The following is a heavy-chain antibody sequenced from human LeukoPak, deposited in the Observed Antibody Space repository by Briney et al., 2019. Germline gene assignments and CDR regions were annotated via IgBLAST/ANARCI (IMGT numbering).Heavy chain of an antibody. CDR1: GFTFDDYT. Sequence: GGSLRLSCAASGFTFDDYTMHWVRQAPGKGLEWVSLISWDGGSTYYADSVKGRFTISRDNSKNTLYLQMNSLRAEDTAVYYCAKGSGYSSGWLDYWGQGTLVTVSS. J-gene: IGHJ4*02. D-gene: IGHD6-19*01. CDR3: AKGSGYSSGWLDY. V-gene: IGHV3-43*01. CDR2: ISWDGGST.